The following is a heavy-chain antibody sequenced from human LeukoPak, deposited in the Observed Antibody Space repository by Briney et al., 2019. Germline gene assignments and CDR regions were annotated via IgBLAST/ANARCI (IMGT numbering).Heavy chain of an antibody. Sequence: ASVKVSCKASGYPFTGYYMHWVRQAPGQGLEWMGWINPNSGGTNYAQKFQGRVTMTRDTSISTAYMELSRLRSDDTAVYYCARDRFCSGGSCYSGWFDPWGQGTLVTVSS. V-gene: IGHV1-2*02. D-gene: IGHD2-15*01. CDR3: ARDRFCSGGSCYSGWFDP. CDR1: GYPFTGYY. CDR2: INPNSGGT. J-gene: IGHJ5*02.